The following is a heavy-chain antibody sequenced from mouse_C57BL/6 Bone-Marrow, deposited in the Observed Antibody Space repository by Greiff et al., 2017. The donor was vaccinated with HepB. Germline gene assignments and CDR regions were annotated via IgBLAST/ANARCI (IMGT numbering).Heavy chain of an antibody. J-gene: IGHJ1*03. CDR3: ARAPYYYGSSPYWYFDV. CDR1: GFTFSSYA. CDR2: ISDGGSYT. Sequence: EVKLVESGGGLVKPGGSLKLSYAASGFTFSSYAMSWVRQTPEKRLEWVATISDGGSYTYYPDNVKGRFTISRDNAKNNLYLQMSHLKSEDTAMYYCARAPYYYGSSPYWYFDVWGTGTTVTVSS. D-gene: IGHD1-1*01. V-gene: IGHV5-4*03.